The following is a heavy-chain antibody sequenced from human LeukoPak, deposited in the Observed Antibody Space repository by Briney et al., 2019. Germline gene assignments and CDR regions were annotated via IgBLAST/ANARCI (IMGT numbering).Heavy chain of an antibody. V-gene: IGHV4-59*08. J-gene: IGHJ6*02. CDR3: ARTVMTTVTTRSYYYYGMDV. CDR1: GGFISSYY. D-gene: IGHD4-17*01. CDR2: IYYSGST. Sequence: PSETLSLTCTVSGGFISSYYWSWIRQPPGKRLEWIGYIYYSGSTNYNPSLKSRVTISVDTSKNQFSLKLSSVTAADTAVYYCARTVMTTVTTRSYYYYGMDVWGQGTTVTVSS.